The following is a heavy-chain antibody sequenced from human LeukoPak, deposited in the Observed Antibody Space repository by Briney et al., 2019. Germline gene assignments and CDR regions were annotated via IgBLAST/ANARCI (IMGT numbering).Heavy chain of an antibody. Sequence: GGSLRLSCAASGFTFSSYEMNWVRQAPGKGLEWVSYISSSGSTIYYADSVKGRFTISRDNAKNSLYLQMNSLRAEDTAVYYCARSYYYGSGSYYNPYYFDYWGQGTLVTVSS. V-gene: IGHV3-48*03. CDR3: ARSYYYGSGSYYNPYYFDY. J-gene: IGHJ4*02. CDR2: ISSSGSTI. D-gene: IGHD3-10*01. CDR1: GFTFSSYE.